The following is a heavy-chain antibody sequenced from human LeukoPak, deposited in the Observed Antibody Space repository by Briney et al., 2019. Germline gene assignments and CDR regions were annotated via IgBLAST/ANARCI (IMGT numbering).Heavy chain of an antibody. J-gene: IGHJ4*02. Sequence: ASVKVSCKTSGYTFTSYYIHWVRQAPGQGLEWMGIVNPSGGSTSYAQKFQGRVTMTRDTSTSTVYMYLSSLRSEDTAVYYCARDSLYGVVDYWGQGTLVTVSS. D-gene: IGHD4-17*01. CDR3: ARDSLYGVVDY. CDR2: VNPSGGST. V-gene: IGHV1-46*01. CDR1: GYTFTSYY.